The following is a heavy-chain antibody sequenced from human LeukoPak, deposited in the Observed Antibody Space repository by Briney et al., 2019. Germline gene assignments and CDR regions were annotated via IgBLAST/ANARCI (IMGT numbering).Heavy chain of an antibody. CDR2: FYHSGST. J-gene: IGHJ4*02. CDR3: ANGEDFYYFDY. Sequence: PSETLSLTCAVSGYSISSGYYWGLIRQPPGKGLEWIGSFYHSGSTYYNPSLKSRVTISVDTSKNQFSLKLSSVTAADTAVYYCANGEDFYYFDYWGQGTLVTVSS. D-gene: IGHD2/OR15-2a*01. CDR1: GYSISSGYY. V-gene: IGHV4-38-2*01.